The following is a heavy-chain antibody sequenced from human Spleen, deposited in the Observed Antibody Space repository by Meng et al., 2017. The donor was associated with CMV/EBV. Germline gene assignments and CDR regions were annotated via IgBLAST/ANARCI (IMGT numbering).Heavy chain of an antibody. D-gene: IGHD3-3*01. Sequence: SGPTLVKPTQTLTLTCTFSGFSLSTSGVGVGWIRQPPGKALEWLALIYWNDDKRYSPSLKSRLTITKDTSKNQVVLTMTNMDPVDTATYYCARSYYDFWSGYYHYVTGYFDPWGQGTLVTVSS. CDR2: IYWNDDK. J-gene: IGHJ5*02. V-gene: IGHV2-5*01. CDR1: GFSLSTSGVG. CDR3: ARSYYDFWSGYYHYVTGYFDP.